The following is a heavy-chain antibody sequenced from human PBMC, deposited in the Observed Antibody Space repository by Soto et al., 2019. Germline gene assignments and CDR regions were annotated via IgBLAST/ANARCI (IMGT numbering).Heavy chain of an antibody. V-gene: IGHV1-69*01. J-gene: IGHJ6*02. D-gene: IGHD4-4*01. CDR3: ARGGSNYADYYYYGMDV. CDR1: GGTFSSYA. Sequence: QVQLVQSGAEVKKPGSSVKVSCKASGGTFSSYAISWVRQAPGQGLEWMGGIIPIFGTANYAQKFQGRVTITADESTGTAYMELSSLRSEDTAVYYCARGGSNYADYYYYGMDVWGQGTTVTVSS. CDR2: IIPIFGTA.